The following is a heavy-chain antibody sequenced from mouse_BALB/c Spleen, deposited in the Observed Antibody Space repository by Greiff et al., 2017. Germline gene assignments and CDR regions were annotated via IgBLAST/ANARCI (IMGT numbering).Heavy chain of an antibody. D-gene: IGHD1-1*01. CDR3: ARAGGSSYGAMDY. CDR2: ISDGGSYT. J-gene: IGHJ4*01. Sequence: EVQLVESGGGLVKPGGSLKLSCAASGFTFSDYYMYWVRQTPEKRLEWVATISDGGSYTYYPDSVKGRFTISRDNAKNNLYLQMSSLKSEDTAMYYCARAGGSSYGAMDYWGQGTSVTVSS. V-gene: IGHV5-4*02. CDR1: GFTFSDYY.